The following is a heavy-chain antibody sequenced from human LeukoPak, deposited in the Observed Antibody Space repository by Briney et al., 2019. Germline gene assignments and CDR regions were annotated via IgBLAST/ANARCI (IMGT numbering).Heavy chain of an antibody. J-gene: IGHJ3*02. V-gene: IGHV4-59*12. CDR2: IYYSGST. CDR3: ARDIPGIAAGGSYVFDI. Sequence: PWDTLSLTCTVSGGSISSYYGSWIRQPPGKGLEWIGYIYYSGSTNYNPSLKSRVTISVDTSKNQFSLKLSSVTAADTAVYYCARDIPGIAAGGSYVFDIWGQGTMVTVSS. D-gene: IGHD6-13*01. CDR1: GGSISSYY.